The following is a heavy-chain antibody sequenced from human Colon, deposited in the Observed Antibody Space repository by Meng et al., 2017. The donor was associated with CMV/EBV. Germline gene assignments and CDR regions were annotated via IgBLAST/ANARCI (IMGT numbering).Heavy chain of an antibody. Sequence: ASVKVSCKASGYTFSSYGMNWVRQVPGQGLEWMGGFNPEDGERVYAQKFQGRISMTEDTSTDTAYMELSSLTFEDTAVFYCASERLGAAAIPLDHWGQGTLVTVSS. CDR3: ASERLGAAAIPLDH. D-gene: IGHD6-13*01. CDR1: GYTFSSYG. J-gene: IGHJ4*02. CDR2: FNPEDGER. V-gene: IGHV1-24*01.